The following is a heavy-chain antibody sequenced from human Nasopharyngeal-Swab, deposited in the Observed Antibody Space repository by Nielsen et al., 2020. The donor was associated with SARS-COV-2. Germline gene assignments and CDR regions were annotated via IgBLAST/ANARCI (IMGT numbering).Heavy chain of an antibody. Sequence: ASVKVSCKASGYTFTSYGISWVRQAPGQGLEWMGWISAYNGNTNYAQKLQGRVTTTTDTSTSTAYMELRSLRSDDTAVYYCARDGKVLRFLEWLEGGKAHFDYWGQGTLVTVSS. CDR2: ISAYNGNT. D-gene: IGHD3-3*01. J-gene: IGHJ4*02. CDR3: ARDGKVLRFLEWLEGGKAHFDY. CDR1: GYTFTSYG. V-gene: IGHV1-18*01.